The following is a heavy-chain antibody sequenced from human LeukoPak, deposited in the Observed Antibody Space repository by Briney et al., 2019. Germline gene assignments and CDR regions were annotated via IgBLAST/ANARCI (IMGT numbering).Heavy chain of an antibody. Sequence: ASVKVSCKASGYTFSRYGIGWVRQAPGQGLEWMGWISGYNGHPKYAQYFQDRLTLTTDTPTRTAYMELRSLRSDDTAVYYCAREDDYGGNFYYFNFWGQGTLVTVSS. CDR1: GYTFSRYG. CDR2: ISGYNGHP. CDR3: AREDDYGGNFYYFNF. J-gene: IGHJ4*02. D-gene: IGHD4-23*01. V-gene: IGHV1-18*01.